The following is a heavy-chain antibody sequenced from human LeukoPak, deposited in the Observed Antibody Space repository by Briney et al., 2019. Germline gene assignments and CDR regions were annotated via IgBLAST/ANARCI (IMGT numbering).Heavy chain of an antibody. CDR3: AKLPTTVTTLGFDY. Sequence: GGSLRLSCVGSGFTFSTYAMSWVRQTPGKGLEWVSSIAGSDTGTYYADSVKGRFAISRDNSKNTLYLQMNSLRAEDTAVYYCAKLPTTVTTLGFDYWGQGTLVTVSS. CDR2: IAGSDTGT. CDR1: GFTFSTYA. D-gene: IGHD4-11*01. J-gene: IGHJ4*02. V-gene: IGHV3-23*01.